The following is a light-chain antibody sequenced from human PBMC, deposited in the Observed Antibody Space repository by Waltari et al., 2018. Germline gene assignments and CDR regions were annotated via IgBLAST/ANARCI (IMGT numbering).Light chain of an antibody. CDR1: TTDVGAYDF. Sequence: QSALTQPASVSGSPGQSITISCTGSTTDVGAYDFVAWYQQHPGKAPQLMVFDVPHPAAGISNRFSGSKSGDTASLTISALQAEDEAYYYCSSYTTTNTFVFGTGTNVTVV. V-gene: IGLV2-14*01. CDR2: DVP. CDR3: SSYTTTNTFV. J-gene: IGLJ1*01.